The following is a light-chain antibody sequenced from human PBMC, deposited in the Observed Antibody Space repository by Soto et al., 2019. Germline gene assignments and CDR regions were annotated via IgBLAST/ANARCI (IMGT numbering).Light chain of an antibody. CDR2: EVS. J-gene: IGLJ1*01. V-gene: IGLV2-14*01. CDR1: SSDVGGYNY. CDR3: SSYSSDNRNYV. Sequence: QSVLTQPASVSGSPGQSITISCTGTSSDVGGYNYVSWYQQHPGKAPELMIYEVSNWPSGVSRRFSGSKSGNTASLTISGLQAEDEAHYYCSSYSSDNRNYVFGTGTKVTVL.